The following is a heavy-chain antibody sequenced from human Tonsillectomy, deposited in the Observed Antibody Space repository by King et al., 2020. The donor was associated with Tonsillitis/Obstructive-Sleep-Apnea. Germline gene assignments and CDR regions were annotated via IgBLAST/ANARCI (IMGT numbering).Heavy chain of an antibody. D-gene: IGHD6-6*01. V-gene: IGHV4-59*01. CDR2: IYYSGST. CDR1: GASISTYY. Sequence: VQLQESGPGLVKPSETLSLTCTVSGASISTYYWSWIRQPPGKGLEWIGYIYYSGSTNYNPSLKSRVTISVDTSKKQFSLKLSSVTAADTAVYYCVGVKAARLFQGYYYMDVWGKGTTVTVSS. J-gene: IGHJ6*03. CDR3: VGVKAARLFQGYYYMDV.